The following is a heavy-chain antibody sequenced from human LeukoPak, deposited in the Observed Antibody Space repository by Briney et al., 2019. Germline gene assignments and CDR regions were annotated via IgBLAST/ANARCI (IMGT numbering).Heavy chain of an antibody. CDR2: ISTSGAGT. V-gene: IGHV3-23*01. CDR1: GFTFRNYA. Sequence: GGSVRLSCAASGFTFRNYAMSWVRQAPGKGLEWVSSISTSGAGTDYADSVKGRFVISIDNSKNTLYLQVNSLRAEDTAIYYCAKRDRRSGPLDYWGQGALVTVSS. J-gene: IGHJ4*02. CDR3: AKRDRRSGPLDY. D-gene: IGHD3-10*01.